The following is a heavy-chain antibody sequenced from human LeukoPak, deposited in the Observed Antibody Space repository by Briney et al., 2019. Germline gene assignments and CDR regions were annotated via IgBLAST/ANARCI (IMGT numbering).Heavy chain of an antibody. J-gene: IGHJ4*02. CDR2: VNSDGSST. V-gene: IGHV3-74*01. CDR3: ARVSSSGWSGQPTIDY. D-gene: IGHD6-19*01. Sequence: GGSLRLSCAASGFTFSSYWMHWVRQAPGKGLVWVSRVNSDGSSTSYADSVKGRFTISRDNAKNTLYLQMNSLRAEDTAVYYCARVSSSGWSGQPTIDYWGQGTLVTVSS. CDR1: GFTFSSYW.